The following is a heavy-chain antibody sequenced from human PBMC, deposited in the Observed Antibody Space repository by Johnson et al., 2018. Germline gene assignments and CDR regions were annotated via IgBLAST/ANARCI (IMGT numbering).Heavy chain of an antibody. CDR1: GFSFSRSV. CDR2: LDGGSGST. Sequence: VESGGSLRLSCVASGFSFSRSVMSWVRQAPGKGLEWVSTLDGGSGSTYYADSVKGRFSISRDISKNTQYLQLSSLRGEDSALYYCAYRMAALGQKSFKDWGQGALVTVSS. D-gene: IGHD5-12*01. CDR3: AYRMAALGQKSFKD. V-gene: IGHV3-23*01. J-gene: IGHJ1*01.